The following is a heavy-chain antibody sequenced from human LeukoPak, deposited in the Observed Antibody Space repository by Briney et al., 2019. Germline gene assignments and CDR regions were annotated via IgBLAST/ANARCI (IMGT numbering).Heavy chain of an antibody. J-gene: IGHJ3*02. Sequence: GGSLRLSCAPSGFTFSSYSMNWVRQAPGKGLEWVSSISSSSSYIYYADSVKGRFTISRDNAKNSLYLQMNSLRAEDTAVYYCARAERHYDILTGYHFSHAFDIWGQGTMVTVSS. CDR3: ARAERHYDILTGYHFSHAFDI. CDR2: ISSSSSYI. CDR1: GFTFSSYS. D-gene: IGHD3-9*01. V-gene: IGHV3-21*01.